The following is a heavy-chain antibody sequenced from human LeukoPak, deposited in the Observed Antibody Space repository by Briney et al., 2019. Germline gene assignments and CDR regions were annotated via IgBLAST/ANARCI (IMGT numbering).Heavy chain of an antibody. CDR1: GGSFSGYY. V-gene: IGHV4-34*01. CDR2: INHSGST. D-gene: IGHD3-10*01. Sequence: SETLSLTCAVYGGSFSGYYWSWIRQPPGKGLEWIGEINHSGSTNYNPSLKSRVTISVDTSKNQFSLKLSSVTAADTAVYYCARGDYYGSGSYFRYYYCYGMDVWGQGTTVTVSS. CDR3: ARGDYYGSGSYFRYYYCYGMDV. J-gene: IGHJ6*02.